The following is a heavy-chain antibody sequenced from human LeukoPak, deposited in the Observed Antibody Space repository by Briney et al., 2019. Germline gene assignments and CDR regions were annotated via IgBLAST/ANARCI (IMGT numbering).Heavy chain of an antibody. CDR3: ARYNGDYRAFDL. CDR2: ISYEGSLK. J-gene: IGHJ3*01. CDR1: GFSFSLSNYG. Sequence: GRSLRLSCATSGFSFSLSNYGMHWVRQAPGKGLEWVAVISYEGSLKYYADSVKGRFTISRDTSEKTLFLQMSSLRAEGTGVYYCARYNGDYRAFDLWGQGTMVSVSS. D-gene: IGHD4-17*01. V-gene: IGHV3-33*01.